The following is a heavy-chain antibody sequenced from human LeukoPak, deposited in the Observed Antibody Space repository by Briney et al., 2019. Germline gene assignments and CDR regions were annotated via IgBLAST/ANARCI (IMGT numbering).Heavy chain of an antibody. J-gene: IGHJ4*02. CDR2: IYYSGSTNSSGST. D-gene: IGHD3-22*01. Sequence: SETLSLTCAVPGGSFDEFYWSWIRQPPGKGLEWIGYIYYSGSTNSSGSTNYNPSLKSRATILVDTSKNQFSLKLTSVTAADTAVYYCARGGRITMITYWGQGTLVTVSS. CDR1: GGSFDEFY. V-gene: IGHV4-59*13. CDR3: ARGGRITMITY.